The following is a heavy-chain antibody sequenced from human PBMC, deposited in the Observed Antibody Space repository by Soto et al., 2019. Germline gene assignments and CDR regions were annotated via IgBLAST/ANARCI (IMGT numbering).Heavy chain of an antibody. J-gene: IGHJ4*02. V-gene: IGHV4-30-2*01. CDR3: ARGGGFDSFDY. CDR2: INHLETT. CDR1: GASITYGAYS. Sequence: TLSLTCTVSGASITYGAYSWSWIRQTPGKGLEWIGYINHLETTFYNPSFESRLTLSIDRTKNQFSLNLKSMSAADRAVYFCARGGGFDSFDYWGQGILATVSS. D-gene: IGHD3-10*01.